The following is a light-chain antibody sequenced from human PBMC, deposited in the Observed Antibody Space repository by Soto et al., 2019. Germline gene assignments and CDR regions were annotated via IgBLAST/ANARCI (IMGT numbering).Light chain of an antibody. CDR1: QIIYTY. V-gene: IGKV1-39*01. CDR3: QQSFSTPRYT. Sequence: DIQLTQSPASLSASVGDRVTITCRSSQIIYTYLNWYQQKPGKAPKLLIYAASTLRSGVPSRFSGSGSGTDFALSICGLQPVDFATYYCQQSFSTPRYTFGQGTKLEMK. CDR2: AAS. J-gene: IGKJ2*01.